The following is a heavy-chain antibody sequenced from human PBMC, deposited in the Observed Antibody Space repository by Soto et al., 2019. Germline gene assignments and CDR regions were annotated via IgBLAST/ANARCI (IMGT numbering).Heavy chain of an antibody. J-gene: IGHJ5*02. V-gene: IGHV1-69*13. Sequence: ASVKVSCKASGGTFSSYAISWVRQAPGQGLEWMGGIIPIFGTANYAQKFQGRVTITADESTSTAYMELSSLRSEDTAVYYCARVMITFGGVTTRGNWFDPWGQGTLVTVSS. CDR3: ARVMITFGGVTTRGNWFDP. CDR2: IIPIFGTA. D-gene: IGHD3-16*01. CDR1: GGTFSSYA.